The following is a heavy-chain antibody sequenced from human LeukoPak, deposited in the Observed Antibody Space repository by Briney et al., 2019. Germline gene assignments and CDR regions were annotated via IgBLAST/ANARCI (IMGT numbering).Heavy chain of an antibody. J-gene: IGHJ1*01. CDR1: GYTFTSYD. CDR2: INPSGGST. Sequence: ASVKVSFKSSGYTFTSYDMHWVRQAPGQGLEWMGIINPSGGSTSYAQIFQGRVTMTRDTSTSTVYMGLSSLRSEDTAVYYCARGGSSWYRGSFQHWGQGTLVTVSS. D-gene: IGHD6-13*01. CDR3: ARGGSSWYRGSFQH. V-gene: IGHV1-46*01.